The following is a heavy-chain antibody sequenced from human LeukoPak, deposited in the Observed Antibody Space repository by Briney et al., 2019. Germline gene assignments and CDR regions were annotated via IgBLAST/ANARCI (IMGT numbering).Heavy chain of an antibody. CDR1: GFTFSDYS. V-gene: IGHV3-48*01. Sequence: GGSLRLSCAASGFTFSDYSMNWVRQAPGKGLKWISYIGIDSGNTNYADSVKGRFTISGDKAKNSLYLQMNSLRVEDTAVYYCARDYKYAFDNWGQGTLVTVSS. J-gene: IGHJ4*02. D-gene: IGHD5-24*01. CDR2: IGIDSGNT. CDR3: ARDYKYAFDN.